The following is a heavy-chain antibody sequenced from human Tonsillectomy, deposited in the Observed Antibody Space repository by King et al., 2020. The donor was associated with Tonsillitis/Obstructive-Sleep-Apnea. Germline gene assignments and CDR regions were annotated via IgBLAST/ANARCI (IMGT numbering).Heavy chain of an antibody. CDR1: GFTFSSYD. D-gene: IGHD2-2*01. Sequence: VQLVESGGGLVHPGGSLRLSCAASGFTFSSYDMHWVRQATGKGLERVSGIGSAGDTYYPGSVEGRFTISRENAMNSLYLQMNSLRAGDTAVYYCARGYCSSTSCYSRRNAFDIWGQGTMVTVSS. V-gene: IGHV3-13*04. J-gene: IGHJ3*02. CDR3: ARGYCSSTSCYSRRNAFDI. CDR2: IGSAGDT.